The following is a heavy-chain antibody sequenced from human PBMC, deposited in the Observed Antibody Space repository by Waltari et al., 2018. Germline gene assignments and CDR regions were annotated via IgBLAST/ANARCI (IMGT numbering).Heavy chain of an antibody. CDR3: AREEGCSSTSCDRGYFDY. Sequence: QVQLQESGPGLVKPSETLSLTCTVSGGSISSHYWSWIRQPPGKGLEWIGYIYYSGSTNYNPSLKSRVTISVDTSKNQFSLKLSSVTAADTAVYYCAREEGCSSTSCDRGYFDYWGQGTLVTVSS. D-gene: IGHD2-2*01. CDR2: IYYSGST. CDR1: GGSISSHY. V-gene: IGHV4-59*11. J-gene: IGHJ4*02.